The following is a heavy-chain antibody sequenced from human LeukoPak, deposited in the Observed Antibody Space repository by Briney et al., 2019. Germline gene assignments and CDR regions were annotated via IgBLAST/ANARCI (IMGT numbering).Heavy chain of an antibody. CDR3: AKVGNGDY. V-gene: IGHV3-23*01. Sequence: PWGSLRLSCAASGFTFSTYAMSWVRQAQGKGLEWVSAISGGGDITYYADSVKGRFTISRDSSKSTLFLQMNSLRAEDTAVYYCAKVGNGDYWGQGTLVTVSS. J-gene: IGHJ4*02. CDR2: ISGGGDIT. CDR1: GFTFSTYA.